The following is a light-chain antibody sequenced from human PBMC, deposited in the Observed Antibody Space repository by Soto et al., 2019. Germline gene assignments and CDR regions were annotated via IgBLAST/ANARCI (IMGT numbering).Light chain of an antibody. CDR3: HQYAGSPTWT. J-gene: IGKJ1*01. Sequence: EIVLTQSPGTLSLSPGEGATLSCRASQSVTTYLAWYLQKPGQAPRLLIYGASSRATGIPDRFSGSGSGTDFTLTISRLEPEDFAVYYCHQYAGSPTWTFGQGTKVDIK. V-gene: IGKV3-20*01. CDR1: QSVTTY. CDR2: GAS.